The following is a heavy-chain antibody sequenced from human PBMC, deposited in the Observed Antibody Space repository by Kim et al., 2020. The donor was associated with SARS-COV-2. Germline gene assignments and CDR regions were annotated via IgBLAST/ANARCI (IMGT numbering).Heavy chain of an antibody. CDR1: GGTFSSYA. J-gene: IGHJ6*02. D-gene: IGHD3-10*01. CDR3: ASYGSGSYPRKEYYGMDV. V-gene: IGHV1-69*13. Sequence: SVKVSCKASGGTFSSYAISWVRQAPGQGLEWMGGIIPIFGTANYAQKFQGRVTITADESTSTAYMELSSLRSEDTAVYYCASYGSGSYPRKEYYGMDVWSQGTTVTVAS. CDR2: IIPIFGTA.